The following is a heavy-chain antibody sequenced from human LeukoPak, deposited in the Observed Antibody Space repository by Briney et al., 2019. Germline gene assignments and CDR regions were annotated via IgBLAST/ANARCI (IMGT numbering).Heavy chain of an antibody. CDR3: ATDLKFWSGRPGYYFDY. D-gene: IGHD3-3*01. V-gene: IGHV1-24*01. J-gene: IGHJ4*02. CDR2: FDPEDGET. CDR1: GYNLTELS. Sequence: ASVKVSCKVSGYNLTELSMHWVRQAPGKGLEWMGGFDPEDGETIYAQKFQGRVTMTEDTSTDTAYMELSSLRSEDTAVYYCATDLKFWSGRPGYYFDYWGRGTLVTVSS.